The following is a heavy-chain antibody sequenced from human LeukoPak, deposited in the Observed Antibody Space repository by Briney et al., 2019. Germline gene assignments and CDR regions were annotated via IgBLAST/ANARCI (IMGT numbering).Heavy chain of an antibody. Sequence: PSETLSLTCTVSGGSISSYYWSWIRQPPVKGLEWIGYIYYSGSTNYNPSLKSRVTISVDTSKNQFSLKLSSVTAADTAVYYCARHWGENSSSFDYWGQGTLVTVSS. V-gene: IGHV4-59*08. CDR3: ARHWGENSSSFDY. J-gene: IGHJ4*02. D-gene: IGHD6-13*01. CDR2: IYYSGST. CDR1: GGSISSYY.